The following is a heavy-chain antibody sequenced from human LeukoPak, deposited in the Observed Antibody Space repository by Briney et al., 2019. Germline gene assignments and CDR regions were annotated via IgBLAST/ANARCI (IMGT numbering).Heavy chain of an antibody. D-gene: IGHD6-13*01. Sequence: SSETLSLTCAVYGGSFSGYYWSWIRQPPGKGLEWIGEINHSGSTNYNPSLKSRVTISVDTSKNQFSLKLSSVTAADTAVYYCARGGIAAATDWFDPWGQGTLVTVSS. V-gene: IGHV4-34*01. CDR1: GGSFSGYY. J-gene: IGHJ5*02. CDR3: ARGGIAAATDWFDP. CDR2: INHSGST.